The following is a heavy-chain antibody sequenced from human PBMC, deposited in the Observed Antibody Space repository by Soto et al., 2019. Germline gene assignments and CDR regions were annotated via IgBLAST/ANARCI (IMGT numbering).Heavy chain of an antibody. CDR3: AKDPIDYYDSSGYYGAAFDI. CDR2: ISGSGGST. V-gene: IGHV3-23*01. CDR1: GFTFSSYA. J-gene: IGHJ3*02. Sequence: GGSLRLSCAASGFTFSSYAMSWVRQAPGKGLEWVSAISGSGGSTYYADSVKGRFTISRDNSKNTLYLQMNSLRAEDTAVYYCAKDPIDYYDSSGYYGAAFDIWGQGXMVTVSS. D-gene: IGHD3-22*01.